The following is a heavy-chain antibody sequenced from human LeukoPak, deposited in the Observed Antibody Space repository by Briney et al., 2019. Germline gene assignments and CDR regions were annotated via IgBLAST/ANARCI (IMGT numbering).Heavy chain of an antibody. CDR3: ARVNDFWSGYQSYFDY. D-gene: IGHD3-3*01. V-gene: IGHV4-59*01. J-gene: IGHJ4*02. CDR1: GGSISSYY. Sequence: SETLSLTCTVSGGSISSYYWSWIRQPPGKGLEWIGYIYYSGSTNYNPSLKSRVTISVDTSKNQFSLKLSSVTAADTAVYYCARVNDFWSGYQSYFDYWGQGTLVTVSS. CDR2: IYYSGST.